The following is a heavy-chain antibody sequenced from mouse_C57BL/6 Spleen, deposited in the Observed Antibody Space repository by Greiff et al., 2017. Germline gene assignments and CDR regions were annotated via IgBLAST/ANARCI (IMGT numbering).Heavy chain of an antibody. J-gene: IGHJ4*01. CDR2: INPNNGGT. Sequence: EVQLQQSGPELVKPGASVKIPCKASGYTFTDYHMHWVKQSHGQSLEWIGDINPNNGGTSYNQKFKGKATLTGDNSSSTAYMKLRSLTSEDTAVYYCAREGAMDDWGQGTTVTVA. V-gene: IGHV1-18*01. CDR1: GYTFTDYH. CDR3: AREGAMDD.